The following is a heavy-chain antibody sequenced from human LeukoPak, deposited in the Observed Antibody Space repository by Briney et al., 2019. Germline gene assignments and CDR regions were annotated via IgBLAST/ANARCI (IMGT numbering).Heavy chain of an antibody. J-gene: IGHJ4*02. D-gene: IGHD2-21*01. CDR2: IYSGGST. Sequence: PGGSLRLSCAASGFIVSYSYMSWVRQAPGKGLEWVSLIYSGGSTYYADSVKGRFTISRDNSKNTLYLQMNSLRAEDTAVYYCAKFLPTHIVVANYYFDYWGQGTLVTVSS. V-gene: IGHV3-53*01. CDR3: AKFLPTHIVVANYYFDY. CDR1: GFIVSYSY.